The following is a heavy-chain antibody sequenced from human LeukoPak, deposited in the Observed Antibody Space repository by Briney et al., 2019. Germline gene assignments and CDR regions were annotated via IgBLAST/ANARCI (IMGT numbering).Heavy chain of an antibody. CDR1: GFTFSDYY. J-gene: IGHJ3*02. CDR2: ISSSGSTI. D-gene: IGHD3-10*01. V-gene: IGHV3-11*04. CDR3: ARAGGFLWFGELFDAFDI. Sequence: GGSLRLSCAASGFTFSDYYMSWIRQAPGKGLEWVSYISSSGSTIYYADSVKGRFTISRDNAKNSLYLQMNSLRAEDTAVYYCARAGGFLWFGELFDAFDIWGQGTMVTVSS.